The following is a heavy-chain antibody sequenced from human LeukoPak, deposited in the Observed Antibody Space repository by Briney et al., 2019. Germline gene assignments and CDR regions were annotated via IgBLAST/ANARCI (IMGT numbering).Heavy chain of an antibody. J-gene: IGHJ4*02. CDR1: GFTFSTYV. V-gene: IGHV3-23*01. D-gene: IGHD3-3*01. Sequence: GGSLRLSCAASGFTFSTYVMNWFRQAPGKGLEWVSTICVGADYKFYADSVKGRFTISRDDSNNPLYLQMHSLRAEDTALYYCASGPAFLKYFEYWGRGTLVTVSS. CDR3: ASGPAFLKYFEY. CDR2: ICVGADYK.